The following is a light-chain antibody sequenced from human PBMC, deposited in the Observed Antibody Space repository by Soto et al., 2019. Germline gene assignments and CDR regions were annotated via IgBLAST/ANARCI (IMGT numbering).Light chain of an antibody. J-gene: IGKJ5*01. Sequence: EIVLTQSPGTLSLSPVERATLSCRASQSVNSSYLAWYQQSPGQAPRLPIYGASSRATGIPDRFSGSGSGTDFTLTISRLEPEDFAVYYCQHFGSSRITFGQGTRLEIK. CDR1: QSVNSSY. V-gene: IGKV3-20*01. CDR3: QHFGSSRIT. CDR2: GAS.